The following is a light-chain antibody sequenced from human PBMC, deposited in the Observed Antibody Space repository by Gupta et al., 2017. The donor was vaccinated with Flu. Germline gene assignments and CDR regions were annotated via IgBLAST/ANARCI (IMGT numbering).Light chain of an antibody. CDR3: MSFASSIAYL. Sequence: SVTISCSGTSSDVGGHEHVSWYQQYPGKAPRLIIYGVSRRPSGVANRFSGSKSGSTASLSISGLQAEDEADYYCMSFASSIAYLFGTGNKVTVL. CDR2: GVS. J-gene: IGLJ1*01. V-gene: IGLV2-14*03. CDR1: SSDVGGHEH.